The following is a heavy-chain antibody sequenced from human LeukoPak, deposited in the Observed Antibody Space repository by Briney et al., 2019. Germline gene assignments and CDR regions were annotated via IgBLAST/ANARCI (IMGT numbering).Heavy chain of an antibody. CDR1: GGSFSGYY. CDR2: INHSGST. J-gene: IGHJ4*02. D-gene: IGHD3-3*01. Sequence: SETLSLTCAVYGGSFSGYYWSWIRQPPGKGLEWIGEINHSGSTNYNPSLKSRVTISVDTSKNQFSLKLGSVTAADTAVYYCARRNYFYDFWSGKTDYWGQGTLVTVSS. V-gene: IGHV4-34*01. CDR3: ARRNYFYDFWSGKTDY.